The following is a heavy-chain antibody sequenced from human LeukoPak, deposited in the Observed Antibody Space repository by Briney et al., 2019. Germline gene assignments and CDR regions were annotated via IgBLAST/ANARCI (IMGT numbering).Heavy chain of an antibody. V-gene: IGHV3-74*01. CDR3: ASVFDS. CDR2: INGLETAT. Sequence: GGSLRLSCAGSGWMHWVRQAPGKGLVWVSGINGLETATYYADSVKGRFTISRDNAKNTVSLQMNSLSAEDTAVYYCASVFDSWGQGFLVTVSS. J-gene: IGHJ4*02. CDR1: GW.